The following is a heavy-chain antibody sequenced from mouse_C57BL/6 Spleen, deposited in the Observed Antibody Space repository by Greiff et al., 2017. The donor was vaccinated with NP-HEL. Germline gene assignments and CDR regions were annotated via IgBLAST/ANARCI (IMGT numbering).Heavy chain of an antibody. D-gene: IGHD4-1*02. CDR2: IDPETGGT. CDR1: GYTFTDYE. V-gene: IGHV1-15*01. Sequence: VQLQQSGAELVRPGASVTLSCKASGYTFTDYEMHWVKQTPVHGLEWIGAIDPETGGTAYNQKFKGKAILTADKSSSTAYMELRSLTSEDSAVYYCTRGASQLGRNAMDYWGQGTAVTVAS. J-gene: IGHJ4*01. CDR3: TRGASQLGRNAMDY.